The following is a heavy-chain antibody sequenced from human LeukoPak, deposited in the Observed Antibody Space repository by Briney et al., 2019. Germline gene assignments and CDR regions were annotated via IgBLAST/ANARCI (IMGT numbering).Heavy chain of an antibody. CDR3: ARRDDFGDYVLDY. J-gene: IGHJ4*02. CDR1: GFSFTNYW. D-gene: IGHD4-17*01. Sequence: GESLKISRKGSGFSFTNYWIGWVRQMPGEGLEWMGIIYHGGSDTRYRPSFQGQVTISADKYISTAYLQWSSLKASDTAMYYCARRDDFGDYVLDYWGQGTLVTVSS. CDR2: IYHGGSDT. V-gene: IGHV5-51*01.